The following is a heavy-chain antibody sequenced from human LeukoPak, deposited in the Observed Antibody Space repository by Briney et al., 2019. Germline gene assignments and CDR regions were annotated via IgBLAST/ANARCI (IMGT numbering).Heavy chain of an antibody. CDR3: ARLSLGGYDSSGYYLGY. CDR2: IYPGDSDT. V-gene: IGHV5-51*01. D-gene: IGHD3-22*01. J-gene: IGHJ4*02. CDR1: GYSFTSYW. Sequence: PGGSLKISCKGSGYSFTSYWIGWVRQMPGKGLEWMGIIYPGDSDTRYSPSFQGQVTISADKSISTAYLQWSSLKASDTAMYYCARLSLGGYDSSGYYLGYWGQGTLVTVSS.